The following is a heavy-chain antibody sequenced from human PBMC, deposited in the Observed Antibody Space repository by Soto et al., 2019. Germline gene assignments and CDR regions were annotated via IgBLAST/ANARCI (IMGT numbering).Heavy chain of an antibody. D-gene: IGHD3-22*01. CDR1: GYTFTSYG. V-gene: IGHV1-18*04. Sequence: ASVKVSCKASGYTFTSYGFNWVRQAPGRGLEWMGWISAHNGNTNYPQRFQGRVTMTTDTSTSTAYMELTSLRSDDTAVYYCARDSSGYLGLAYWGQGTLVTVSS. CDR3: ARDSSGYLGLAY. CDR2: ISAHNGNT. J-gene: IGHJ4*02.